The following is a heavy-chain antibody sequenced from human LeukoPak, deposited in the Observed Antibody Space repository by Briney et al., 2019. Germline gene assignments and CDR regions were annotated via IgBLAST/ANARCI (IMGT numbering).Heavy chain of an antibody. J-gene: IGHJ4*02. V-gene: IGHV3-64*01. D-gene: IGHD2-2*02. Sequence: TSETLSLTCTVSGGSISSYYWTWIRQPPGKGLEYVSGIASNGGSKHYANSVKGRFTISRDNSKNTVYLQMGSLRAEDMAVYYCAREYCTTNNCYNWGLGYWGQGTLVTVSS. CDR3: AREYCTTNNCYNWGLGY. CDR2: IASNGGSK. CDR1: GGSISSYY.